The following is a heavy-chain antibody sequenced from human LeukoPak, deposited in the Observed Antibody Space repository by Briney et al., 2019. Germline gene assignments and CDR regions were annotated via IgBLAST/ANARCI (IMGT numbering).Heavy chain of an antibody. CDR3: AGTDYDSSGYPLDY. J-gene: IGHJ4*02. Sequence: GGSLRLSCAASGFTFSSYAMHWVRQAPGKGLEWVAVISYDGSNKYNADSVKGRFTISRDNSKNTLYLQMNSLRAEDTAVYYCAGTDYDSSGYPLDYWGQGTLVTVSS. CDR2: ISYDGSNK. V-gene: IGHV3-30-3*01. CDR1: GFTFSSYA. D-gene: IGHD3-22*01.